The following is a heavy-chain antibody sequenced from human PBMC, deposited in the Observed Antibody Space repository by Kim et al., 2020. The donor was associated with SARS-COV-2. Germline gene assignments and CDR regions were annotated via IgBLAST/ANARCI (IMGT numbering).Heavy chain of an antibody. CDR3: ARDRGGLYMLAH. CDR1: GGTFSSYA. V-gene: IGHV1-69*13. J-gene: IGHJ4*02. D-gene: IGHD3-10*01. CDR2: IIPIFGTA. Sequence: SVKVACKASGGTFSSYAISWVQQAPGQGLEWMGGIIPIFGTANYAQKFQGRVTITADESTSTAYMELSSLRSEDTAVYYCARDRGGLYMLAHWGQGTLVTVSS.